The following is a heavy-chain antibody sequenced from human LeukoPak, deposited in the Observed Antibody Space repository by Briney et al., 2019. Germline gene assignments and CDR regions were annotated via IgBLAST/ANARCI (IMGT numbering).Heavy chain of an antibody. CDR3: ARDYDVVVVAAEGTDGMDV. D-gene: IGHD2-15*01. J-gene: IGHJ6*02. CDR2: ISAYNGNT. V-gene: IGHV1-18*01. CDR1: GYTFTSYG. Sequence: GASVKVSCKASGYTFTSYGISWVRQAPGQGLEWMGWISAYNGNTNYAQKLQGRVTMTTDTSTSTAYMKLRSLRSDDTAVYYCARDYDVVVVAAEGTDGMDVWGQGTTVTVSS.